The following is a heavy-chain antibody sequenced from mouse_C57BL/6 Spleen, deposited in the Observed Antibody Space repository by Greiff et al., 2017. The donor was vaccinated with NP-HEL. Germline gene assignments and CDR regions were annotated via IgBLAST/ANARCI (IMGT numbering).Heavy chain of an antibody. CDR1: GYSITSDY. Sequence: VQLKQSGPGLAKPSQTLSLTCSVTGYSITSDYWNWIRKFPGNKLEYMGYISYSGSTYYNPSLKSRISITRDTSKNQYYLQLNSVTTEDTATYYCARGVIYYDYDGYFDVWGTGTTVTVSS. J-gene: IGHJ1*03. D-gene: IGHD2-4*01. V-gene: IGHV3-8*01. CDR3: ARGVIYYDYDGYFDV. CDR2: ISYSGST.